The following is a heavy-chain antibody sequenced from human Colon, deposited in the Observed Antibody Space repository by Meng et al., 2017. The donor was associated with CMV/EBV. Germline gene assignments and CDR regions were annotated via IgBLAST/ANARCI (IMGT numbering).Heavy chain of an antibody. D-gene: IGHD4-11*01. CDR2: ISTISGFM. CDR1: GFSFNDHA. CDR3: ARDSNDYSDYAHWFDA. J-gene: IGHJ5*02. V-gene: IGHV3-21*01. Sequence: GESLKFSCATSGFSFNDHAMHWVRQAPGKGLEWVSSISTISGFMYYADSVRGRFTISRDNAKNSVYLQMNSLRAEDTAVYYCARDSNDYSDYAHWFDAWGQGTLVTVS.